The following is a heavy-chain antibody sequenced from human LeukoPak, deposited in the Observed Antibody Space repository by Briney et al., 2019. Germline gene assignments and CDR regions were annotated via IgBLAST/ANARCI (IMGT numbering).Heavy chain of an antibody. D-gene: IGHD5-24*01. V-gene: IGHV4-39*07. CDR1: GGSISSGSYY. CDR3: ARGNGYWYNWFDP. J-gene: IGHJ5*02. Sequence: PSETLSLTCTVSGGSISSGSYYWGWIRQPPGKGLEWIGNIFYSGSTYYSPSLKSRVTISLDTSRNQFSLKLTSVTAADTAVYYCARGNGYWYNWFDPWGQGTLVTVSS. CDR2: IFYSGST.